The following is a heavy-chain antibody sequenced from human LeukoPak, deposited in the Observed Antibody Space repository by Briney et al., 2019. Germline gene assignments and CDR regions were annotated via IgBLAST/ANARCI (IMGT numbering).Heavy chain of an antibody. V-gene: IGHV4-59*01. CDR1: GGPINSYY. CDR3: ARDKGGYYHQTFDY. D-gene: IGHD3-3*01. CDR2: LYFSGST. Sequence: SDTLSLPRTVSGGPINSYYWSWTPHPPGKGLEGIGYLYFSGSTNYNPYLKSRVTISVDTSKNQFSLELSSVTAADTAVYYCARDKGGYYHQTFDYWGQGTLVTVSS. J-gene: IGHJ4*02.